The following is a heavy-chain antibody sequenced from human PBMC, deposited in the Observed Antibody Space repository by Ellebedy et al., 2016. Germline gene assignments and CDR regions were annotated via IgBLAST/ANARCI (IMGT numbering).Heavy chain of an antibody. CDR2: ISHDGAKT. CDR3: ARDRPYFDTSVSHPAWDY. V-gene: IGHV3-30-3*01. CDR1: GFTFRTYD. J-gene: IGHJ4*02. D-gene: IGHD3-22*01. Sequence: GGSLRLXXAASGFTFRTYDMHWVRQAPGKWLEWVALISHDGAKTYYAESVKGRFTISRDNSKTTLYLQMNSLRVDDTAVYYCARDRPYFDTSVSHPAWDYWGQGTLVTVS.